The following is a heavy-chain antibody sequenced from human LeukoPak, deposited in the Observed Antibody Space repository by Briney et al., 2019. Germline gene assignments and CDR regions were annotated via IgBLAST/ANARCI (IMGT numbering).Heavy chain of an antibody. CDR2: INHSGST. D-gene: IGHD3-16*02. CDR1: GGSFSGYY. V-gene: IGHV4-34*01. Sequence: PSETLSLTCAVYGGSFSGYYWSWIRQPPGKGLEWIGEINHSGSTNYNPSLKSRVTISVDTSKNQSSLKLSSVTAADTAVYYCASRRSYVWGSYRLDYWGQGTLVTVSS. CDR3: ASRRSYVWGSYRLDY. J-gene: IGHJ4*02.